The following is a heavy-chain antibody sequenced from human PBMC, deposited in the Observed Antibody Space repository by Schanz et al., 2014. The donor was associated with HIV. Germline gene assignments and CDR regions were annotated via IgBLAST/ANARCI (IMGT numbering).Heavy chain of an antibody. CDR3: AREKMATGGLDV. CDR2: INTSGGGT. CDR1: GYTFTSYF. V-gene: IGHV1-46*01. J-gene: IGHJ6*02. Sequence: QVQLVQSGAEVKKPGASVKVSCKASGYTFTSYFIHWVRQAPGQGLEWLGVINTSGGGTSDALQGRVAFTRDTSTSTVYMDLRNLRFEDSAVYYCAREKMATGGLDVWGQGTTVTVSS.